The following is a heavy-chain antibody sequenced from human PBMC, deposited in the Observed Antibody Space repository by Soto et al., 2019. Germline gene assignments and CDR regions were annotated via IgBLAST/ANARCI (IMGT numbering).Heavy chain of an antibody. CDR2: ISSSSSVI. CDR1: GFILSDCA. D-gene: IGHD7-27*01. V-gene: IGHV3-48*01. CDR3: ARDLSWGSNWYYYMDV. J-gene: IGHJ6*03. Sequence: XGSLRLSCATSGFILSDCAMNWVRQAPGKGLEWVSYISSSSSVIDYADSVKGRFTVSRDNARNSLYLQMNSLRAEDTAVYYCARDLSWGSNWYYYMDVWGKGTTVTVSS.